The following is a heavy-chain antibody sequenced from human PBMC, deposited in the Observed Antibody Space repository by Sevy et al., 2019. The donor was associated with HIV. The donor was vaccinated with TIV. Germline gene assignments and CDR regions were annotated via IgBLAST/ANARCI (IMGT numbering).Heavy chain of an antibody. Sequence: GGSLRLSCAASGFTFSSYGMHWVRQAPGKGLEWVAVIWYDGSNKYYADSVKGRFTISRDNSKNTLYLQMNSLGAEDTAVYYCARATGNWGDDAFDIWGQGTMVTVSS. V-gene: IGHV3-33*01. CDR1: GFTFSSYG. CDR3: ARATGNWGDDAFDI. CDR2: IWYDGSNK. D-gene: IGHD7-27*01. J-gene: IGHJ3*02.